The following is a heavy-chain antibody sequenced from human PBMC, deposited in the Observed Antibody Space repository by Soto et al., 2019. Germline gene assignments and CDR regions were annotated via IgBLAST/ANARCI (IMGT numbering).Heavy chain of an antibody. V-gene: IGHV4-59*01. J-gene: IGHJ6*02. D-gene: IGHD3-3*01. Sequence: LSLTCTVSGGSISSYYWSWIRQPPGKGLEWIGYIYYSGSTNYNPSLKSRVTISVDTSKNQFSLKLSSVTAADTAVYYCARLAVGYDFWTSDYYYYYGMDVWGQGTTVTVSS. CDR2: IYYSGST. CDR1: GGSISSYY. CDR3: ARLAVGYDFWTSDYYYYYGMDV.